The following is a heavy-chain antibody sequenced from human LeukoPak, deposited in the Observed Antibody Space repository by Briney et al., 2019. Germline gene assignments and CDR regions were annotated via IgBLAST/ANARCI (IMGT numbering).Heavy chain of an antibody. CDR1: GFPFSSYS. D-gene: IGHD6-13*01. CDR2: ISSSSSTI. CDR3: ARDVYRGSSWYAFDY. J-gene: IGHJ4*02. Sequence: PGGSLRLSCAASGFPFSSYSMNWVRQAPGKGLEWVSYISSSSSTIYYADSVKGRFTISRDNAKNSLYLQMNSLRAEDTGVYYCARDVYRGSSWYAFDYWGQGTLVTVSS. V-gene: IGHV3-48*04.